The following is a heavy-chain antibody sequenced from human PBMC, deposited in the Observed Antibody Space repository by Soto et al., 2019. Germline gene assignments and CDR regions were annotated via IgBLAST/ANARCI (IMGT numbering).Heavy chain of an antibody. D-gene: IGHD3-22*01. CDR2: ISAHTGSS. CDR3: ARAFFYQGSDSRGYSFDAFDF. CDR1: GYTFTSSG. J-gene: IGHJ3*01. Sequence: QVQLVQSGAEVKKPGASVKVSCKASGYTFTSSGMSWVRQAPGQGLEWMGWISAHTGSSEYAQRVQGRVTMTTDRSTSTAYLELRSLSSDDTAVYYCARAFFYQGSDSRGYSFDAFDFWGPGTLVTVSS. V-gene: IGHV1-18*01.